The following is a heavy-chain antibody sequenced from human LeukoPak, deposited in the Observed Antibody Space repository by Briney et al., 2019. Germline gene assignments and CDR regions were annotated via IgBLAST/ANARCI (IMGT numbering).Heavy chain of an antibody. CDR3: ARGYRYYDSSGYFDTFDY. D-gene: IGHD3-22*01. Sequence: ASVKVSCKASGYTFTSYGISWVRQAPGQGLEWMGWISVYNGNTNYAQKLQGRVTMTTDTSTSTAYMELRSLRSDDTAVYYCARGYRYYDSSGYFDTFDYWGQGTLVTVSS. J-gene: IGHJ4*02. CDR1: GYTFTSYG. V-gene: IGHV1-18*01. CDR2: ISVYNGNT.